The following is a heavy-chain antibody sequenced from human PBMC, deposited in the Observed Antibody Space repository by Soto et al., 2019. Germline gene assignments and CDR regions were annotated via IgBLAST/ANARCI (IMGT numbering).Heavy chain of an antibody. CDR1: GFTFSSYA. D-gene: IGHD2-21*01. Sequence: EVQLLESGGGLVQPGGSLRLSCAASGFTFSSYAMSWVRQAPGKGLEWVSAISGSGGSTYYADSVKGRFTISRDNYKNSLYLQMYSLRAEDTAVYYCAKEAFPHRPRGDYFDYWGQGTLVTVAS. CDR3: AKEAFPHRPRGDYFDY. J-gene: IGHJ4*02. V-gene: IGHV3-23*01. CDR2: ISGSGGST.